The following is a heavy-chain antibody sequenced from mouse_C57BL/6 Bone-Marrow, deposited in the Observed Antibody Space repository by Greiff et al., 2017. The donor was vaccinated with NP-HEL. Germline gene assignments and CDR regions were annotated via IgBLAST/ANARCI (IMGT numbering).Heavy chain of an antibody. V-gene: IGHV1-82*01. J-gene: IGHJ3*01. Sequence: QVQLKQSGAELVKPGASVKLSCKASGYAFSSSWMNWVKQRPGQGLEWIGRIYPGNGDTNYNGKFKGKATLTADKSSSTAYMQLSSLTSEDSAVYFCAREGRAYWGQGTLVTVSA. CDR2: IYPGNGDT. CDR3: AREGRAY. CDR1: GYAFSSSW.